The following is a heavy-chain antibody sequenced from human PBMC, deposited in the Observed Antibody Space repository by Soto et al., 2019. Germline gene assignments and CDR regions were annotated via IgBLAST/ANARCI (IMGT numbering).Heavy chain of an antibody. J-gene: IGHJ1*01. CDR1: GGTFSSYA. Sequence: QVQLVQSGAEVKKPGSSVKVSCKASGGTFSSYAISWVRQAPGQGLEWMGGIIPIFGTANYAQKFQGRVTITADESTSTAYMELSSLRSEDTAVYYCARDGAIAAAGIGWWSPPAPEYFQHWGQGTLVTVSS. D-gene: IGHD6-13*01. CDR3: ARDGAIAAAGIGWWSPPAPEYFQH. CDR2: IIPIFGTA. V-gene: IGHV1-69*01.